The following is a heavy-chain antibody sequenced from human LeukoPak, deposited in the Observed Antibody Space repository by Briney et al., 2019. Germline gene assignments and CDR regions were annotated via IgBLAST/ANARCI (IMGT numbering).Heavy chain of an antibody. J-gene: IGHJ4*02. CDR2: ISYDGSNK. D-gene: IGHD5-18*01. V-gene: IGHV3-30*04. CDR1: GFTISSYA. CDR3: ARERVRGYSYGYLDY. Sequence: PGRSLRLSCAASGFTISSYAMHWVRQAPGKGLEWVAVISYDGSNKYYADSLKGRFTISRDNSKNTLYLQMNSLRAEDTAVYYCARERVRGYSYGYLDYWGQGTLVTVSS.